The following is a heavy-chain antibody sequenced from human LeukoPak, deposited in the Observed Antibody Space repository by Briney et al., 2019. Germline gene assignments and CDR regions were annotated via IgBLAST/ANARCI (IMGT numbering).Heavy chain of an antibody. J-gene: IGHJ5*02. Sequence: PSETLSLTCTVSGGSISSYYWSWIRQPPGKGLEWIGYIYYSGSTNYNPSLKSRVTVSVDTSKNQFSLKLSSVTAADTAVYYCAREVVDTAMVRWFDPWGRGTLVTVSS. CDR3: AREVVDTAMVRWFDP. V-gene: IGHV4-59*01. CDR1: GGSISSYY. CDR2: IYYSGST. D-gene: IGHD5-18*01.